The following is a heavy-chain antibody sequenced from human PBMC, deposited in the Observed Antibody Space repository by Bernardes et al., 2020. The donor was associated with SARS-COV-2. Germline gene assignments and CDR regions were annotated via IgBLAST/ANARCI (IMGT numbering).Heavy chain of an antibody. D-gene: IGHD2-15*01. Sequence: GSLRLSCAASGFPFSSYGMHWVRQAPGKGLEWVAVISYDGSNKYYADSVKGRFTISRDNSKNTLYLQMNSLRAEDTAVYYCAKESWGLGYCSGGSCYPDYWGQGTLVTVSS. CDR3: AKESWGLGYCSGGSCYPDY. CDR1: GFPFSSYG. CDR2: ISYDGSNK. V-gene: IGHV3-30*18. J-gene: IGHJ4*02.